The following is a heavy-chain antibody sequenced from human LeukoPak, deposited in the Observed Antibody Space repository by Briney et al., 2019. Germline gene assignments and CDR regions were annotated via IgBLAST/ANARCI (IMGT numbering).Heavy chain of an antibody. CDR3: ARGDDGGDYFDY. J-gene: IGHJ4*02. CDR2: ISSGSTYT. CDR1: GFTFSDHY. Sequence: GGSLRLSCEVSGFTFSDHYMSWIRQAPGKRLEWVSYISSGSTYTNYADSVEGRFTISRDNAKNSLYLQMNSLRAEDTAVYYCARGDDGGDYFDYWGQGTLVTVSS. V-gene: IGHV3-11*05. D-gene: IGHD4-23*01.